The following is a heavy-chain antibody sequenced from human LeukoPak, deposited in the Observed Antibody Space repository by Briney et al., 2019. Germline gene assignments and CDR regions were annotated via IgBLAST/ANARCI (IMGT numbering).Heavy chain of an antibody. CDR1: GYTFITYA. Sequence: GASVKVSCKASGYTFITYAMNWVRQAPGQGLEWMGWINTDTGKSTYVQGLTGRFVFSLDTSVSTAYLQISSLKAEDTAVYYCASPGSISCSSTSCYIAYRAFDIWGQGTMVTVSS. V-gene: IGHV7-4-1*02. J-gene: IGHJ3*02. CDR3: ASPGSISCSSTSCYIAYRAFDI. D-gene: IGHD2-2*02. CDR2: INTDTGKS.